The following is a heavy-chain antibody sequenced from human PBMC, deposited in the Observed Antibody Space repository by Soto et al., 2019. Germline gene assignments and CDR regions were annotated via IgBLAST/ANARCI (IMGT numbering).Heavy chain of an antibody. CDR2: INPSGGST. CDR1: GYTFTSYC. D-gene: IGHD3-3*01. Sequence: ASVKVSCKASGYTFTSYCMHWVRQAPGQGLEWMGIINPSGGSTSYAQKFQGRVTMTRDTSTSTVYMELSSLRSEDTAVYYCARGGTIFGVVIYYYYGMDVWGQGTTVTVSS. V-gene: IGHV1-46*01. CDR3: ARGGTIFGVVIYYYYGMDV. J-gene: IGHJ6*02.